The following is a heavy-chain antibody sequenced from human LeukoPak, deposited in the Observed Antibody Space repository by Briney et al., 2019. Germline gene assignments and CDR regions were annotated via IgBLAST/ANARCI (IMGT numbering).Heavy chain of an antibody. J-gene: IGHJ6*03. D-gene: IGHD4-17*01. CDR2: IYYSGST. Sequence: SETLSLTCTVSGGSISSYYWSWIRQPPGKGLEWIGYIYYSGSTNYNPSLKSRVTISVDTSKNQFSLKLSSVTAADTGVYYCARAHATTVRRPGTYYYMDVWGKGTTVTISS. V-gene: IGHV4-59*01. CDR3: ARAHATTVRRPGTYYYMDV. CDR1: GGSISSYY.